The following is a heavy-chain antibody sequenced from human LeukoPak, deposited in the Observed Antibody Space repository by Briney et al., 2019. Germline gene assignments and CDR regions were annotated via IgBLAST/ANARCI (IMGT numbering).Heavy chain of an antibody. Sequence: PGESLKISCKGSGYSFTSYWIGWVRQMPGKGWEWMGLIYPGDSDTRYSPSFQGQFTISADKSISTAYLQWSSLKASDTAMYYCARRNPMPIRYDAFDIWGQGAMVTVSS. CDR2: IYPGDSDT. D-gene: IGHD2-2*01. CDR1: GYSFTSYW. V-gene: IGHV5-51*01. J-gene: IGHJ3*02. CDR3: ARRNPMPIRYDAFDI.